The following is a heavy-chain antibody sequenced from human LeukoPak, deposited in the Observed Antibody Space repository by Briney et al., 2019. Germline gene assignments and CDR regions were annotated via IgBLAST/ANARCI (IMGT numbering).Heavy chain of an antibody. D-gene: IGHD6-13*01. J-gene: IGHJ4*02. CDR3: AREGIAAAGHFDY. V-gene: IGHV1-3*01. Sequence: EASVKVSCKTSGFTFTNYPMHWVRQAPGQSLEWMGWIHAGNGDTKSSQKFQGRVTMTRDTSISTAYMELSSLRSEDTAVYYCAREGIAAAGHFDYWGQGTLVTVSS. CDR1: GFTFTNYP. CDR2: IHAGNGDT.